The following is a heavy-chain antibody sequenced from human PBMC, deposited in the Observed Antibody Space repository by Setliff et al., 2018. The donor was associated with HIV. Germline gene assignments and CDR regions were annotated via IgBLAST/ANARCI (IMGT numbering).Heavy chain of an antibody. CDR3: ARLAPPDDYGDLGGIDH. D-gene: IGHD4-17*01. CDR2: IKWNGGTL. CDR1: GFTFNDYA. Sequence: PGGSLRLSCAASGFTFNDYAMHWVRQAPGKGLEWVSGIKWNGGTLIYADSVKGRFTVSRDNAENSLSLQMNSLRAEDTAVYYCARLAPPDDYGDLGGIDHWGQGTLVTVSS. V-gene: IGHV3-20*04. J-gene: IGHJ4*02.